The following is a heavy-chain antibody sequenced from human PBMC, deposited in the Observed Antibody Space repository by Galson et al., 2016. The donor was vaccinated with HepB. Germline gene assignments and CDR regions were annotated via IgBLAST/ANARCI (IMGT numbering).Heavy chain of an antibody. CDR2: ISYDGSNK. CDR3: AGVGFSREFDY. V-gene: IGHV3-30*03. Sequence: SLRLSCAASEFTVSGTYMNWIRQAPGKGLEWVAVISYDGSNKYYADSVKGRSTISRDNSKNTLCLQMNSLRPEDTAVYYCAGVGFSREFDYWGQGTLVTVSS. J-gene: IGHJ4*02. CDR1: EFTVSGTY. D-gene: IGHD2-2*01.